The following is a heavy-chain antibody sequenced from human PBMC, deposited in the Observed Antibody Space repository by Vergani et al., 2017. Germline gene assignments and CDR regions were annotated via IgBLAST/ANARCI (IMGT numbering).Heavy chain of an antibody. CDR2: ISYDGSNK. D-gene: IGHD3-10*01. J-gene: IGHJ3*02. CDR3: AREPSPKGGRWFGGVLDAFDI. Sequence: QVQLVESGGGVVQPGRSLRLSCAASGFTFSSYAMHWVRQAPGKGLEWVAVISYDGSNKYYADSVKGRFTISRDNSKNTLYLQMNSLRAEDTAVYYCAREPSPKGGRWFGGVLDAFDIWGQGTMVTVSS. CDR1: GFTFSSYA. V-gene: IGHV3-30-3*01.